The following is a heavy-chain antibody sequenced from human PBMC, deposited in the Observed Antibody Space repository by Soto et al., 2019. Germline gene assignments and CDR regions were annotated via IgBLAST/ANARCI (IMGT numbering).Heavy chain of an antibody. J-gene: IGHJ4*02. Sequence: EVQRVETGGGLIQPGGSLRLSCAASGFTVSSNYMSWVRQAPGKGLERVSVIYSGGSTYYADSVKGRFTISRDNSKNSRYLQLNSLRAEDTAVYYCARVGPIYSGRFMDYFDYWGQVTLVTVSS. D-gene: IGHD1-26*01. CDR2: IYSGGST. V-gene: IGHV3-53*02. CDR3: ARVGPIYSGRFMDYFDY. CDR1: GFTVSSNY.